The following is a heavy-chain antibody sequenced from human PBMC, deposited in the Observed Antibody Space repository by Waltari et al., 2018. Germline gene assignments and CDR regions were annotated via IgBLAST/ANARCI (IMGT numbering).Heavy chain of an antibody. J-gene: IGHJ6*02. V-gene: IGHV4-4*02. CDR1: GGSISRSNW. Sequence: QVQLQESGPGLVKPSGTLSLTCPVPGGSISRSNWWPWVRQPPGKGLEWIGEIDHNGNTNYNPSLKSRVTMSVDKSKNQFSLKLRSVTAADTAIYYCARIILGATDDYSYAMDVWGQGITVTVSS. CDR2: IDHNGNT. CDR3: ARIILGATDDYSYAMDV. D-gene: IGHD1-26*01.